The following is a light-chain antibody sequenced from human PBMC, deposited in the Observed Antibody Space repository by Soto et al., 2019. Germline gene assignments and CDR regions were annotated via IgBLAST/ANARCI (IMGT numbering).Light chain of an antibody. CDR1: SGHNSYA. Sequence: QLVLTQSPSASASLGASVKLTCTLSSGHNSYAIAWHQQQPEKGPRYLMKLNSDGSHSSGDGIPDRFSGSSSGAERYLTISSLQSEDEADYYCQTCATDIHVVFGGGTKVTVL. V-gene: IGLV4-69*01. CDR3: QTCATDIHVV. CDR2: LNSDGSH. J-gene: IGLJ2*01.